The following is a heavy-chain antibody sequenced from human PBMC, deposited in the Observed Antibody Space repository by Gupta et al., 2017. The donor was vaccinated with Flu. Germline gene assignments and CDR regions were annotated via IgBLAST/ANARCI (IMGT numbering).Heavy chain of an antibody. Sequence: GASVKVSCKASGYPFTNYYMHWVRQAPGQGLEWMGMINPSSGTTNYAQKFRGRVTMTRDTSTSTVYMEMSSLSSGDTALYYCTRERGSSSYFYYGMDVWGQGTTVIVSS. CDR2: INPSSGTT. CDR1: GYPFTNYY. V-gene: IGHV1-46*01. CDR3: TRERGSSSYFYYGMDV. D-gene: IGHD3-16*01. J-gene: IGHJ6*02.